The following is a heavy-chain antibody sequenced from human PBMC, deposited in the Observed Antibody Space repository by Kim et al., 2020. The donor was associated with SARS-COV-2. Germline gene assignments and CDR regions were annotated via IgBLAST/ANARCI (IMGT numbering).Heavy chain of an antibody. Sequence: YAQKFQGRVTITADESTSTAYMELSSLRSEDTAVYYCARVLDHYYYYMDVWGKGTTVTVSS. J-gene: IGHJ6*03. V-gene: IGHV1-69*01. CDR3: ARVLDHYYYYMDV.